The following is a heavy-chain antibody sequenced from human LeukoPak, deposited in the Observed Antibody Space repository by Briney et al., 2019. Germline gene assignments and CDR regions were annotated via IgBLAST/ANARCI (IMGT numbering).Heavy chain of an antibody. CDR1: GFTFSSYW. D-gene: IGHD1-26*01. CDR2: IDGDGSST. V-gene: IGHV3-74*01. CDR3: ARTIVGAAFDY. J-gene: IGHJ4*02. Sequence: GGSLRLSCAASGFTFSSYWMHWVRQALGKGLVWVSRIDGDGSSTSYADSVKGRFTISRDNAKNTLYLQMNSLRAEDTAVYYCARTIVGAAFDYWGQGTLVTVSS.